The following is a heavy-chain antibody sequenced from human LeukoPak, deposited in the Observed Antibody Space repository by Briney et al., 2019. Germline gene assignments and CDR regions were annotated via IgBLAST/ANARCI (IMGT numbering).Heavy chain of an antibody. CDR2: IYYSGST. V-gene: IGHV4-59*01. D-gene: IGHD6-13*01. CDR1: GGSFSGYY. Sequence: KPSETLSLTCAVYGGSFSGYYWSWIRQPPGKGLEWIGYIYYSGSTNYNPSLKSRVTISVDTSKNQFSLKLSSVTAADTAVYYCARMGSWYGLYSGFDYWGQGTLVTVSS. J-gene: IGHJ4*02. CDR3: ARMGSWYGLYSGFDY.